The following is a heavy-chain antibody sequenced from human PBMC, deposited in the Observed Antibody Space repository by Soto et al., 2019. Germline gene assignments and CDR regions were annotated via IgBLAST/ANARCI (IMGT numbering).Heavy chain of an antibody. V-gene: IGHV3-23*01. D-gene: IGHD2-21*01. J-gene: IGHJ4*02. Sequence: LRLSCVVSGFSFNYAIIWVRQAPGKGQEWVSGITGGGSTEYAASVKGRFTISRDNSKNTVHLQMNSLRAEDTAMYYCAKDAVYNDGLWLVSDWGQGTLVTVSS. CDR3: AKDAVYNDGLWLVSD. CDR2: ITGGGST. CDR1: GFSFNYA.